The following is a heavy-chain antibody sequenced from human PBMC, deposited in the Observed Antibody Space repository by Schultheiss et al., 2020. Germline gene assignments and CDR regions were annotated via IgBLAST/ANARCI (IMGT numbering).Heavy chain of an antibody. J-gene: IGHJ6*02. CDR1: GGSISSGGYY. D-gene: IGHD4-17*01. CDR3: ARGHGDYGMDV. CDR2: INHSGST. Sequence: SQTLSLTCTVSGGSISSGGYYWSWIRQPPGKGLEWIGEINHSGSTNYNPSLKSRVTISVDTSKNQFSLKLSSVTAADTAVYYCARGHGDYGMDVWGQGTTVTVSS. V-gene: IGHV4-31*03.